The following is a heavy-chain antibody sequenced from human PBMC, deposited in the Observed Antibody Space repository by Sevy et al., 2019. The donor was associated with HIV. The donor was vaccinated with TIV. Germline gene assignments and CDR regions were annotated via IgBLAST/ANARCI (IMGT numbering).Heavy chain of an antibody. V-gene: IGHV3-15*01. CDR3: ATDRGYWGRDSEYYYVVDA. CDR2: IKSNSYGETT. CDR1: GFTFSDAW. D-gene: IGHD5-12*01. Sequence: GGSLRLSCAASGFTFSDAWMTWVRQAPGRGLEWVGSIKSNSYGETTDYGSSVKGRFAISRDDSKNMLFLQMNTLKNEDSAGYYGATDRGYWGRDSEYYYVVDAWGQGTTVTVSS. J-gene: IGHJ6*02.